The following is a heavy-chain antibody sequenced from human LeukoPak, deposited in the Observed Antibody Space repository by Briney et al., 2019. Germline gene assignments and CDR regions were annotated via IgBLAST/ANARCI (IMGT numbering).Heavy chain of an antibody. CDR1: GFTFSSYG. CDR3: AKDPEAGLGEGAEYFQH. CDR2: ISYDGSNK. Sequence: PGGSLRLSCAASGFTFSSYGMHWVRQAPGKGLEWVAVISYDGSNKYYADSVKGRFTISRDNSKNTLYLQMNSLRAEDTAVYYCAKDPEAGLGEGAEYFQHWGQGTLVTVSS. J-gene: IGHJ1*01. V-gene: IGHV3-30*18. D-gene: IGHD3-3*01.